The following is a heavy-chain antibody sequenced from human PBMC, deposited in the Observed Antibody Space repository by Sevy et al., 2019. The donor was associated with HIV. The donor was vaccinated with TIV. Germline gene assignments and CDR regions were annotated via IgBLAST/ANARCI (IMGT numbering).Heavy chain of an antibody. J-gene: IGHJ6*02. D-gene: IGHD2-2*01. CDR2: ISGKGGST. CDR3: AKTINSGGGVVPAANYYYYGMDV. CDR1: GFTFSGYA. Sequence: GGCLRLSCAASGFTFSGYAMSWVRQAPGKGLEWVSAISGKGGSTHYADSVEGRFTISRDNSKNTLYLQMNSLRAEDTAVYYCAKTINSGGGVVPAANYYYYGMDVWGQGTTVTVSS. V-gene: IGHV3-23*01.